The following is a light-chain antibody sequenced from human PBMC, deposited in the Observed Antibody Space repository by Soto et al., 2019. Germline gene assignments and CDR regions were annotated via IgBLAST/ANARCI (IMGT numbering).Light chain of an antibody. Sequence: DFQMTQSPSSLSASVGDTVTITCRASQFISSFLNWYQHKPGRPPELLIHGASRLQSGVPARFSGSGSGTDFTLSINSLQPEDFATYYCQQAYSFPITFGQGTRREIK. V-gene: IGKV1-39*01. J-gene: IGKJ5*01. CDR1: QFISSF. CDR2: GAS. CDR3: QQAYSFPIT.